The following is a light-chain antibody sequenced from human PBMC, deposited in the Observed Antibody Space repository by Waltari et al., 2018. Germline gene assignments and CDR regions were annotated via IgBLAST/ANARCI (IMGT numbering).Light chain of an antibody. Sequence: QSVLTQPPSASGTPGQKVTNSCNGSSSNIGRTYVYWYQQFPGPAPKLLIFKNNQRPSGVPDRFSDSKSGTSASLAINGLLSEDEADYYCAAWDDSLSGLVLGGGTKVTVL. CDR3: AAWDDSLSGLV. V-gene: IGLV1-47*01. CDR2: KNN. J-gene: IGLJ3*02. CDR1: SSNIGRTY.